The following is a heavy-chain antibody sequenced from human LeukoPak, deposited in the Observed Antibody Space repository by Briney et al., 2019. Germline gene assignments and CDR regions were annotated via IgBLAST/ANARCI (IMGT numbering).Heavy chain of an antibody. CDR3: AIWDAGGGYLGY. J-gene: IGHJ4*02. V-gene: IGHV1-24*01. CDR1: GYTLTELS. D-gene: IGHD3-16*02. Sequence: ASVKVSCKVSGYTLTELSMHWVRQAPGKGLEWTGGFDPEDGETIYAQKFQGRVTMTEDTSTDTAYMELSSLRSEDAAVYYCAIWDAGGGYLGYWGQGTLVTVSS. CDR2: FDPEDGET.